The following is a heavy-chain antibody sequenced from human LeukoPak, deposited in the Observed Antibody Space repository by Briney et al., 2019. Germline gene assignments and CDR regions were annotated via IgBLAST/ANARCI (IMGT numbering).Heavy chain of an antibody. Sequence: GSLRLSCAASGFTFSSYGMHWVRQAPGKGLEWVAAISHDGNNKYYADSVKGRFTISRDNSKNTLYLQMNSLRAEDTAVYYCARDRFSSAWYVGYYYYYGMDVWGQGTTVTVSS. D-gene: IGHD6-19*01. CDR1: GFTFSSYG. V-gene: IGHV3-30*01. CDR2: ISHDGNNK. J-gene: IGHJ6*02. CDR3: ARDRFSSAWYVGYYYYYGMDV.